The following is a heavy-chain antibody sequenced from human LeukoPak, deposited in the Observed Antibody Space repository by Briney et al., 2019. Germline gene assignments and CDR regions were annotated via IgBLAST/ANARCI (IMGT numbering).Heavy chain of an antibody. V-gene: IGHV3-13*01. J-gene: IGHJ4*02. Sequence: RGSLRLSCAASGFAFSDYDMHWVRQATGKGLEWVSAIGTAGDTYYTGSVKGRFTISRENAKNSLYLQMNSLRAGDTAVYYCARVAKERVGGVYYFDYWGQGTLVTVSS. CDR2: IGTAGDT. D-gene: IGHD1-1*01. CDR3: ARVAKERVGGVYYFDY. CDR1: GFAFSDYD.